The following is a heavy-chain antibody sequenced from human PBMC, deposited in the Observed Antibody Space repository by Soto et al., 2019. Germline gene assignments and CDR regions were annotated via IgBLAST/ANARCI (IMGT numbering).Heavy chain of an antibody. CDR3: ARDFYGSGSSFDY. V-gene: IGHV4-31*02. D-gene: IGHD3-10*01. CDR2: IYYSGST. Sequence: WTWLRQHPGKGLEWIGYIYYSGSTYYNPSLKSRVTISVDTSKNQFSLKLSSVTAADTAVYYCARDFYGSGSSFDYWGQGTLVTVSS. J-gene: IGHJ4*02.